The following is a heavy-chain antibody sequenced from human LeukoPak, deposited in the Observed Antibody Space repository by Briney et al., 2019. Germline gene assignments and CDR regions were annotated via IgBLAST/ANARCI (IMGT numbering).Heavy chain of an antibody. CDR3: ARAQPNDFWSGYIDY. D-gene: IGHD3-3*01. CDR2: IYTSGST. Sequence: KPSQTLSLTCTVSGGSISSGSYYWSWIRQPAGKGLEWIGRIYTSGSTNYNPSLKSRVTISVDTSKNQFSLKLSSVTAADTAVYYCARAQPNDFWSGYIDYWGQGTLVTVSS. J-gene: IGHJ4*02. CDR1: GGSISSGSYY. V-gene: IGHV4-61*02.